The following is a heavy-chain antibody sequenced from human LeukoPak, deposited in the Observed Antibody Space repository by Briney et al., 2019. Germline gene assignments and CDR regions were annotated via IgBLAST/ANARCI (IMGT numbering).Heavy chain of an antibody. CDR1: GFTVSNNF. J-gene: IGHJ4*02. V-gene: IGHV3-53*01. D-gene: IGHD3/OR15-3a*01. Sequence: GGSLRLSCAASGFTVSNNFMSWVRQAPGKGLEWVSVIYDGGYARYAASVKGRFIISRDSSKNTLNLQMNSLRAEDTAVYYCARTRTGFNVVDYWGQGTLVTVSS. CDR3: ARTRTGFNVVDY. CDR2: IYDGGYA.